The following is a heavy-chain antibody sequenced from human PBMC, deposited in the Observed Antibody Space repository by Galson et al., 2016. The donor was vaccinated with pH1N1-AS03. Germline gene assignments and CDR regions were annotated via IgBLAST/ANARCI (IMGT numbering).Heavy chain of an antibody. V-gene: IGHV1-2*02. CDR3: AKDDNDDFWVGYFGPDF. CDR2: INADSGDT. D-gene: IGHD3-3*01. CDR1: GYTFTAYY. Sequence: SCKASGYTFTAYYIHWVRQAPGQGLGWMGWINADSGDTNYATKFRGRVTFTRDTSTSTAYLELSTLRSDDTAVYYCAKDDNDDFWVGYFGPDFWGQGTLITVSS. J-gene: IGHJ4*02.